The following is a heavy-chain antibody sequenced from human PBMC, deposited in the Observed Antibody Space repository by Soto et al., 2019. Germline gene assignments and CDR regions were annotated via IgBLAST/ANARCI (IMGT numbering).Heavy chain of an antibody. CDR1: GFTFSGYA. D-gene: IGHD3-9*01. V-gene: IGHV3-23*01. CDR3: AKPSHEMLTGYSPFDH. J-gene: IGHJ4*02. CDR2: IRDTGGYT. Sequence: EVQLLESGGGLVQPGGSLRLSCVASGFTFSGYAMSWVRQAPGKGLQWVSAIRDTGGYTYYADSVKGRFTISRDNSKSILFLQMDSLTAHDSALYYCAKPSHEMLTGYSPFDHWGQGTLVTVSS.